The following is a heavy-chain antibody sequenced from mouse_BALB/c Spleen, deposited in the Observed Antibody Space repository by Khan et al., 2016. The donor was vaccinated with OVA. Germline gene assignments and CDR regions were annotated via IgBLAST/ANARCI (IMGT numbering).Heavy chain of an antibody. J-gene: IGHJ3*01. CDR2: VSTGGSYT. Sequence: EVKLVESGGDLVKPGGSLKLSCAASGFTFSTYGMSWVRQTPDKRLEWVATVSTGGSYTYYPDRVKGRFTISRDNAKNTLYLKMSGLKSEDTAMFYCTRLAYYYDSEGFAYWGQGTLVTVSA. CDR1: GFTFSTYG. CDR3: TRLAYYYDSEGFAY. D-gene: IGHD1-1*01. V-gene: IGHV5-6*01.